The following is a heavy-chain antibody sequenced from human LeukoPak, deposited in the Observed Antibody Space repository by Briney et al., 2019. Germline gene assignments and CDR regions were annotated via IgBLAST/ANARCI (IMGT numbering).Heavy chain of an antibody. Sequence: GGSLRLSCAASGLTFSNYGMHWVRQAPGKGLEWVAFIQFDGGDIFYTDSVKGRFTISRDNSKNSLYLQMNSLRAEDTALYYCARLRTTGTFDYWGQGTLVTVSS. CDR1: GLTFSNYG. CDR2: IQFDGGDI. V-gene: IGHV3-30*02. J-gene: IGHJ4*02. D-gene: IGHD1-1*01. CDR3: ARLRTTGTFDY.